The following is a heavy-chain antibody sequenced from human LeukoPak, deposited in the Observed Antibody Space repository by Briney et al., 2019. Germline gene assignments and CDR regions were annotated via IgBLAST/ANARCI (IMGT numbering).Heavy chain of an antibody. CDR1: GGTFSSYA. CDR2: IIPIFGTA. CDR3: ARDKHRDGYKVALDY. J-gene: IGHJ4*02. V-gene: IGHV1-69*13. Sequence: SVKVSCKASGGTFSSYAISWVRQAPGQGLEWMGGIIPIFGTANYAQKFQGSVTITADESTSTAYMELSSLRSEDTAVYYCARDKHRDGYKVALDYWGQGTLVTVSS. D-gene: IGHD5-24*01.